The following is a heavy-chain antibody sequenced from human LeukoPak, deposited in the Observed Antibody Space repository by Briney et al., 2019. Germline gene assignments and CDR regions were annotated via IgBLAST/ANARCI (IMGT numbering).Heavy chain of an antibody. Sequence: GGSLRLSCAASGFTFSSYSMNWVRQAPGKGLEWVSSISSSSSYIYYADSVKGRFTISRDNAKNSLYLQMNSLRAEDTAVYYCARIYCSGGSCYSVYFDYWGQGTLVTVSS. CDR1: GFTFSSYS. J-gene: IGHJ4*02. CDR3: ARIYCSGGSCYSVYFDY. D-gene: IGHD2-15*01. V-gene: IGHV3-21*01. CDR2: ISSSSSYI.